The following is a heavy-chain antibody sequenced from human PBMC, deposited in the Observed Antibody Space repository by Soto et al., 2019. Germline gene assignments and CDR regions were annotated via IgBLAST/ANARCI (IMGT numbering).Heavy chain of an antibody. Sequence: CKASGYTFTSYGMSWVRQAPGQGLEWMGWISAYNGNTNYAQKLQGRVTMTTDTSTSTAYMELRSLRSDDTAVYYCARDAEGYCTNGVCYPGYGMDVWGQGTTVTVSS. D-gene: IGHD2-8*01. J-gene: IGHJ6*02. CDR2: ISAYNGNT. V-gene: IGHV1-18*01. CDR1: GYTFTSYG. CDR3: ARDAEGYCTNGVCYPGYGMDV.